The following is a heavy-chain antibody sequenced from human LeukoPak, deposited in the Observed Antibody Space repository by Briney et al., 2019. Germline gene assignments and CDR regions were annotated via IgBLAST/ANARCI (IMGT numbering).Heavy chain of an antibody. CDR2: IIPIFGIA. CDR3: AREGPIMAPSPMDY. Sequence: SVKVSCKASGGTFSSYAISWVRQAPGQGLERMGRIIPIFGIANYAQKFQGRVTITADKSTSTAYMELSSLRSEDTAVYYCAREGPIMAPSPMDYWGQGTLVTVSS. CDR1: GGTFSSYA. D-gene: IGHD5-12*01. V-gene: IGHV1-69*04. J-gene: IGHJ4*02.